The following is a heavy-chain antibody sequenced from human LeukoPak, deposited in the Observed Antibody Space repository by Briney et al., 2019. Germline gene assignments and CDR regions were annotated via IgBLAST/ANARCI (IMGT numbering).Heavy chain of an antibody. J-gene: IGHJ4*02. Sequence: GESLKISCKGSGYSFTTYWIGWVRQMPGKGLEWMGFIYLGDSQTRYSPSFQGQVSISADKSISTAYLQWSSVKASDTAMYYCARLRSGWDFDYWGQGSLVTVSS. D-gene: IGHD6-19*01. CDR2: IYLGDSQT. V-gene: IGHV5-51*01. CDR3: ARLRSGWDFDY. CDR1: GYSFTTYW.